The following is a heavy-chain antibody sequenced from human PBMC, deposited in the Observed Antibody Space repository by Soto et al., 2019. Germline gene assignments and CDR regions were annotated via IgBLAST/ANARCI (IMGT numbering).Heavy chain of an antibody. V-gene: IGHV1-2*02. J-gene: IGHJ6*02. CDR1: GYTFTGYY. D-gene: IGHD3-10*01. Sequence: ASVKVSCKASGYTFTGYYMHWVRQAPGQGLEWMGWINPNSGGTNYAQKFQGRVTMTRDTSIGTAYMELSRLRSDDTAVYYCARGGWFGELSSQTPYYYYGMDVWGQGTTVTVSS. CDR2: INPNSGGT. CDR3: ARGGWFGELSSQTPYYYYGMDV.